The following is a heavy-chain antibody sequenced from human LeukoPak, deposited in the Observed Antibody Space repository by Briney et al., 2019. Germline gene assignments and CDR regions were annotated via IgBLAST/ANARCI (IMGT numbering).Heavy chain of an antibody. Sequence: PGGSLRLSCAASGFTFSSYAMSWVRQAPGGGLEWVSAISGSGGSTYYAYYADSVKGRFTISRDNSKNTLYLQMNSLRAEDTAAYYCAKDLTAAPKTPLDYWGQGTLVTVSS. D-gene: IGHD6-13*01. J-gene: IGHJ4*02. CDR2: ISGSGGSTYYA. CDR3: AKDLTAAPKTPLDY. CDR1: GFTFSSYA. V-gene: IGHV3-23*01.